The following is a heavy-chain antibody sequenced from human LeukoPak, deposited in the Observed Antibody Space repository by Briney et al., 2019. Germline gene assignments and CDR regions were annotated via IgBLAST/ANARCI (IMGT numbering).Heavy chain of an antibody. Sequence: ASVKVSCKASGGTFSSYAISWVRQAPGQGLEWMGRIIPILGIANYAQKFQGRVTITADKSTSTAYMELSSLRSEDTAVYYCARSHDSNGGNWFDPWGQGTLVTVSS. J-gene: IGHJ5*02. V-gene: IGHV1-69*04. CDR3: ARSHDSNGGNWFDP. D-gene: IGHD3-22*01. CDR2: IIPILGIA. CDR1: GGTFSSYA.